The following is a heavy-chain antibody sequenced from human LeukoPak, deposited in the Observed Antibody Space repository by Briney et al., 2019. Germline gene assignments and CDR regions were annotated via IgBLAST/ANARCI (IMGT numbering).Heavy chain of an antibody. D-gene: IGHD3-3*01. J-gene: IGHJ4*02. CDR3: ARGFSH. CDR2: IDHSGST. V-gene: IGHV4-34*01. CDR1: GGSFIDYY. Sequence: SETLSLTCAVYGGSFIDYYWSWLRQPPGKGLEWIGEIDHSGSTTYNPSLKSRITISVDTSKNQFSLKLNSVTAADTAVYYCARGFSHWGQGTLVTVSS.